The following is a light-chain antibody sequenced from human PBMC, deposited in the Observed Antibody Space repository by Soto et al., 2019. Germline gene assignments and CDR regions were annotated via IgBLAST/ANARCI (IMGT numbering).Light chain of an antibody. CDR1: QSVSVNS. V-gene: IGKV3-20*01. CDR2: AAS. Sequence: EIVLTQSPGTLYLSPGERATLSCRASQSVSVNSLAWYQQKGGQAPRILIYAASTRATGVPDRFSGTGSGTDFALTISRLETDDSAVYYCQQYGGSPFTFGPGTKVDIK. CDR3: QQYGGSPFT. J-gene: IGKJ3*01.